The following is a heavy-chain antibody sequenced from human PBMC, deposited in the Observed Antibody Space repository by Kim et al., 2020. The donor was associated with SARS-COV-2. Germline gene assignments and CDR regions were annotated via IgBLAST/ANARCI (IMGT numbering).Heavy chain of an antibody. CDR2: IYYSGST. CDR3: ARGNVLRYFDWYTDPMDV. CDR1: GGSISSGDYY. J-gene: IGHJ6*03. Sequence: SETLSLTCTVSGGSISSGDYYWSWIRQPPGKGLEWIGYIYYSGSTYYNPSLKSRVTISVDTSKNQFSLKLSSVTAADTAVYYCARGNVLRYFDWYTDPMDVWGKGTAVTVSS. D-gene: IGHD3-9*01. V-gene: IGHV4-30-4*01.